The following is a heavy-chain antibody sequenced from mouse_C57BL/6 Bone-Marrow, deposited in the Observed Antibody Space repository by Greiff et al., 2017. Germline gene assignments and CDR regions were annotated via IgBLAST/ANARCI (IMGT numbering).Heavy chain of an antibody. V-gene: IGHV5-9*01. CDR3: SRQVTTVLATKYFDV. Sequence: EVQGVESGGGLVKPGGSLKLSCAASGFTFSSYTMSWVRQTPEKRLQWVAAISGGGGNTYYPDSEKGRFTISRDNDKNILYLQMSSLRSEDTALYYCSRQVTTVLATKYFDVWGTGTTVTVSS. J-gene: IGHJ1*03. D-gene: IGHD1-1*01. CDR2: ISGGGGNT. CDR1: GFTFSSYT.